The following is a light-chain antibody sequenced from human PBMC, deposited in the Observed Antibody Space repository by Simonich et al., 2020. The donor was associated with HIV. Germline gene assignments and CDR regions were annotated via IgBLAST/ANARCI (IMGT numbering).Light chain of an antibody. Sequence: QSALTQPASVSWSPGQSITISCTGTSSDVGSYNLVSWYQQHPGKAPKLMIYEGTKRPSRVSNRFSGSKSGNTASLTISGLQAEDEADYYCCSYAGSSTVVFGGGTKLTVL. J-gene: IGLJ2*01. CDR1: SSDVGSYNL. CDR2: EGT. V-gene: IGLV2-23*01. CDR3: CSYAGSSTVV.